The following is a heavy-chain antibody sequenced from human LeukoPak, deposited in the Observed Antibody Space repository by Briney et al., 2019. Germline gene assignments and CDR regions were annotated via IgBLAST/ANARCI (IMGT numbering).Heavy chain of an antibody. CDR1: GYTFTSYA. Sequence: SVNVSCKASGYTFTSYAMHWVRQAPGQRLEWMGWINAGNGNTKYSQKFQGRVTITRDTSASTAYMELSSLRSEDTAVYYCARERRWLQSIDYWGQGTLVTVSS. V-gene: IGHV1-3*01. CDR2: INAGNGNT. J-gene: IGHJ4*02. CDR3: ARERRWLQSIDY. D-gene: IGHD5-24*01.